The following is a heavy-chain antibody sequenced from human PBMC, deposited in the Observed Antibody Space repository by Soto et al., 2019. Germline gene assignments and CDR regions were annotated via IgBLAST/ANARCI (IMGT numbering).Heavy chain of an antibody. V-gene: IGHV7-4-1*01. Sequence: ASVKVSCKASGYTFTSYAINWVRQAPGQGLEWMGWINTNTGNPTYAQGFTGRFVFSLDTSVSTAYLQICSLKAEDTAVYYCARDSTASAEGNWFDPWGQGTLVTVSS. CDR2: INTNTGNP. D-gene: IGHD2-21*01. CDR1: GYTFTSYA. J-gene: IGHJ5*02. CDR3: ARDSTASAEGNWFDP.